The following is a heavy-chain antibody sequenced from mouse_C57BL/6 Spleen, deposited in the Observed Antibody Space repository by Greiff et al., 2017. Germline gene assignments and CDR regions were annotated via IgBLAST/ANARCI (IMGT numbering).Heavy chain of an antibody. D-gene: IGHD1-1*01. V-gene: IGHV1-39*01. CDR2: INPNYGTT. CDR1: GYSFTDYN. CDR3: ARGGTTVVEKGFAY. Sequence: VQLQQSGPELVKPGASVKISCKASGYSFTDYNMNWVKQSNGQSLEWIGVINPNYGTTSYNQKFKGKATLTVDQSSSTAYMQLNSLTSEDSAVYYCARGGTTVVEKGFAYWGQGTLVTVSA. J-gene: IGHJ3*01.